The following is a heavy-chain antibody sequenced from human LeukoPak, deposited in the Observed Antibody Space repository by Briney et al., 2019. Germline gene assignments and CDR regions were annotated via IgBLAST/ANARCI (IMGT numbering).Heavy chain of an antibody. CDR3: AKVRSGCLLVDAFDF. CDR1: GFPFSSYW. V-gene: IGHV3-74*01. Sequence: PGGSLRLSCAASGFPFSSYWMHWVRQAPGKGLVWVSRIKSDGSSTTYADSVKGRFTISRDNAKNTLYLQMNSLRAEDTAVYYCAKVRSGCLLVDAFDFWGQGTMVTVSS. CDR2: IKSDGSST. D-gene: IGHD6-19*01. J-gene: IGHJ3*01.